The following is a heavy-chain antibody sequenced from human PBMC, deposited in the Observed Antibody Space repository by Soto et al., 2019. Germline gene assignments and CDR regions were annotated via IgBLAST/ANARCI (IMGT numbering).Heavy chain of an antibody. Sequence: GGSLRLSCAASGFTFSSYSMNWVRQAPGKGLEWVSSISSSSSYIYYADSVKGRFTISRDNAKNSLYLQMNSLRAEDTAVYYCAREGDCSSTSCYYYDSSGYDYWGQGTLVTVSS. D-gene: IGHD2-2*01. CDR1: GFTFSSYS. J-gene: IGHJ4*02. CDR2: ISSSSSYI. CDR3: AREGDCSSTSCYYYDSSGYDY. V-gene: IGHV3-21*04.